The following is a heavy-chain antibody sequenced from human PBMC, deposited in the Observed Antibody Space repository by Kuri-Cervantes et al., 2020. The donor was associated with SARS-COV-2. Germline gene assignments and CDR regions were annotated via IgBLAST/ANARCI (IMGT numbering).Heavy chain of an antibody. CDR3: AKTGANWDYYMDV. D-gene: IGHD7-27*01. V-gene: IGHV3-23*01. J-gene: IGHJ6*03. CDR2: ISDSGGST. Sequence: GGSLRLSCAASGFTFSSYSMSWVRQAPGKGLEWVSAISDSGGSTYYADSVKGRFTISRDNSKNTLYLQMNSLRAEDTVVYYCAKTGANWDYYMDVWGKGTTVTVSS. CDR1: GFTFSSYS.